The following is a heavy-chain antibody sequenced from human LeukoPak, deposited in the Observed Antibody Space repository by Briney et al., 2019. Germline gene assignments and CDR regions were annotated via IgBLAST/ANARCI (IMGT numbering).Heavy chain of an antibody. CDR1: GFTVSSNY. V-gene: IGHV3-53*01. CDR2: IYSGGST. Sequence: PGGSPRLSCAASGFTVSSNYMSWVRQAPGKGLEWVSVIYSGGSTYYADSVKGRFTISRDNSKNTLYLQMNSLRAEDTAVYYCARAVPYNYGDLYFDYWGQGTLVTVSS. CDR3: ARAVPYNYGDLYFDY. J-gene: IGHJ4*02. D-gene: IGHD4-17*01.